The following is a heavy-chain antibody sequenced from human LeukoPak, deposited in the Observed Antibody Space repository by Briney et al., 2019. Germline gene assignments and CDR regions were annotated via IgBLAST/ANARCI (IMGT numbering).Heavy chain of an antibody. CDR2: INPNSGGT. V-gene: IGHV1-2*02. CDR1: GYTFTGYY. J-gene: IGHJ4*02. CDR3: ARDKGGYDSSGYIGSLLYYFDY. D-gene: IGHD3-22*01. Sequence: GASVKVSCKASGYTFTGYYMHWVRQAPGQGLEWMGWINPNSGGTNYAQKFQGRVTMTRDTSISTAYMELSRLRSDDTAVYYCARDKGGYDSSGYIGSLLYYFDYRGQGTLVTVSS.